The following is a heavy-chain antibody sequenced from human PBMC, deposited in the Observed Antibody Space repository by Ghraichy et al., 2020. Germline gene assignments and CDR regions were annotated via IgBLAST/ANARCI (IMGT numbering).Heavy chain of an antibody. CDR3: ARHFATPPDVLVPLHQYYYYYYMDV. Sequence: SETLSLTCTVSGGSISSYYWSWIRQPPGKGLEWIGYIYNSGSTNYNPSLKSRVTISVDTSKNQFSLKLSSVTAADTAVYYCARHFATPPDVLVPLHQYYYYYYMDVWGKGTTVTVSS. D-gene: IGHD1-14*01. CDR2: IYNSGST. J-gene: IGHJ6*03. CDR1: GGSISSYY. V-gene: IGHV4-59*08.